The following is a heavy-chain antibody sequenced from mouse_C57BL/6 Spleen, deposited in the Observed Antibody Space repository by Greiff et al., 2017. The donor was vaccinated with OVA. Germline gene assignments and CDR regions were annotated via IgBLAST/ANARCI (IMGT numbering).Heavy chain of an antibody. J-gene: IGHJ4*01. Sequence: QVQLKESGAELVRPGTSVKVSCKASGYAFTNYLIEWVKQRPGQGLEWIGVINPGSGGTNYNEKFKGKATLTADKSSSTAYMQLSSLTSEDSAVYFCALITTVVATDAMDYWGQGTSVTVSS. CDR2: INPGSGGT. V-gene: IGHV1-54*01. CDR1: GYAFTNYL. CDR3: ALITTVVATDAMDY. D-gene: IGHD1-1*01.